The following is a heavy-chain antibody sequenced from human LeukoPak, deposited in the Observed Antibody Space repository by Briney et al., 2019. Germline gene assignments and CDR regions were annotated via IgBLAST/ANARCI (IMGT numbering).Heavy chain of an antibody. CDR2: ISYDGSNK. Sequence: GGSLRLSCAASGFTFSSYAMHWVRQAPGKGLEWVAVISYDGSNKYYADSVKGRFTISRDNSKNTLYLQMNSLRAEDTAVYYCARDRHGPYSGGDCYPSMVFQHWGQGTLVTVSS. CDR3: ARDRHGPYSGGDCYPSMVFQH. D-gene: IGHD2-21*02. J-gene: IGHJ1*01. CDR1: GFTFSSYA. V-gene: IGHV3-30-3*01.